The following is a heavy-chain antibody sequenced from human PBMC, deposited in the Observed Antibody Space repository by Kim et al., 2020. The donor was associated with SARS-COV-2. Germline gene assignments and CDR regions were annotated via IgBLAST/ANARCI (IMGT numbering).Heavy chain of an antibody. D-gene: IGHD3-10*01. CDR2: ISYDGSNK. J-gene: IGHJ4*02. Sequence: GGSLRLSCAASGFTFSSYGMHWVRQAPGKGLEWVAVISYDGSNKYYADSVKGRFTISRDNSKNTLYLQMNSLRAEDTAVYYCAKGARITMVRGVPNRVTYYFDYWGQGTLVTVSS. CDR3: AKGARITMVRGVPNRVTYYFDY. CDR1: GFTFSSYG. V-gene: IGHV3-30*18.